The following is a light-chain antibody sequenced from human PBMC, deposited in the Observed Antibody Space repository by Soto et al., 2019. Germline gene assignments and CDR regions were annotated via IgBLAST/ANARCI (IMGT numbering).Light chain of an antibody. CDR2: EVS. J-gene: IGLJ2*01. CDR1: SSDVDTYKY. V-gene: IGLV2-14*01. CDR3: CSYAGSTTRVQ. Sequence: QLVLTQPASVSGSPGQSITISCTGTSSDVDTYKYVSWYQQHPGKAPKLMIYEVSYRPSGVSDRFSGSKSGNTASLTISGLQAEDEADYYCCSYAGSTTRVQFGGGTKVTVL.